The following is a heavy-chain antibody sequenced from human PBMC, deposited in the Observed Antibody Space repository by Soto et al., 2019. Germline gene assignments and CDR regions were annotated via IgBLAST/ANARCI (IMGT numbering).Heavy chain of an antibody. CDR2: ISSSSSTI. D-gene: IGHD2-2*01. V-gene: IGHV3-48*01. Sequence: GGSLRLSCAASGFTFSSYSMNWVRQAPGKGLEWVSYISSSSSTIYYADSVKGRFTISRDNAKNSLYLQMNSLRAEDTAVYYCARGRIVVVPAATNWFDPWGQGTLVTVSS. CDR3: ARGRIVVVPAATNWFDP. CDR1: GFTFSSYS. J-gene: IGHJ5*02.